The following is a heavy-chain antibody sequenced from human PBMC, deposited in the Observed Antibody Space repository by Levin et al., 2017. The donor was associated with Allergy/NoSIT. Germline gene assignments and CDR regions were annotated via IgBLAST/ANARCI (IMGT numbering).Heavy chain of an antibody. J-gene: IGHJ4*02. CDR1: GFTFNNDE. V-gene: IGHV3-48*03. Sequence: GESLKISCAASGFTFNNDELNWVRQAPGKGLEWVSYISGSGDSIYYADSVKGRFTISRDNAKNPLYLQMNSLRAEDTAVYFCARGGSYLTNGFDYWGQGTLVTVSS. CDR3: ARGGSYLTNGFDY. CDR2: ISGSGDSI. D-gene: IGHD1-26*01.